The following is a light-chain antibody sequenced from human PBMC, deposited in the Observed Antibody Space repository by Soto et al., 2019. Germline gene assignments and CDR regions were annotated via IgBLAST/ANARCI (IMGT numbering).Light chain of an antibody. J-gene: IGKJ5*01. CDR1: QSVRSSY. V-gene: IGKV3-20*01. CDR2: GAS. Sequence: EIVLTQSPGTLSLSPGERATLSCRASQSVRSSYLAWYQQKPGQAPRLLIYGASSRATGIPDRFSGSGSGTDFTITISRLEPEDFALYYCQQYGSSVTFGHGTRLKIK. CDR3: QQYGSSVT.